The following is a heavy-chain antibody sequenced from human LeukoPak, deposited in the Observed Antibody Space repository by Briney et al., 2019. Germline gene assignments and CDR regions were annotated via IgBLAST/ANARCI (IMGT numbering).Heavy chain of an antibody. CDR3: ARWEYSGSYSGYGMDV. V-gene: IGHV1-18*01. CDR2: ISAYNGNT. J-gene: IGHJ6*02. CDR1: GYTFTSYG. Sequence: ASVKVSCKASGYTFTSYGISWVRQAPGQGLEWMGWISAYNGNTNYAQKLQGRVTMTTDTSTSTAYMELRSLRSDDTAVYYCARWEYSGSYSGYGMDVWGQGTTVTVSS. D-gene: IGHD1-26*01.